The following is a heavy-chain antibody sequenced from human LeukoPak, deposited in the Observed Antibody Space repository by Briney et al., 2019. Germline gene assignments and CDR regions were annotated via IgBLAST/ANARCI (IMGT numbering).Heavy chain of an antibody. CDR1: GFTFRSYA. J-gene: IGHJ4*02. CDR3: AKGSSSSRPYYFDY. V-gene: IGHV3-23*01. D-gene: IGHD6-6*01. Sequence: GGSLRLSCAASGFTFRSYAMSWVRQAPGKGVDWVSAITNSGDNTYHADSVKGRFTISRDNPKNTLYLEMNSLRAEDTAVYYCAKGSSSSRPYYFDYWGQGILVTVSS. CDR2: ITNSGDNT.